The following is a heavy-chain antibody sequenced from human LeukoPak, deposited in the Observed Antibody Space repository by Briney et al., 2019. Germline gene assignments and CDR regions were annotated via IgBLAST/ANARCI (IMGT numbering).Heavy chain of an antibody. CDR3: TTNLPDTAMAHH. J-gene: IGHJ5*02. CDR2: IKSKTDGGTT. D-gene: IGHD5-18*01. V-gene: IGHV3-15*01. Sequence: GGSLRLSCAASGFTFSNAWMSWVREAPGKGLEGVGRIKSKTDGGTTDYAAPVKGRFTISRDDSKNTLYLQMNSLKTEDTAVYYCTTNLPDTAMAHHWGQGTLVTVSS. CDR1: GFTFSNAW.